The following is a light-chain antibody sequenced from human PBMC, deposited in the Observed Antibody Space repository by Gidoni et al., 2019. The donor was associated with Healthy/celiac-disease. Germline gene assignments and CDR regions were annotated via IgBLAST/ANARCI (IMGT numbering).Light chain of an antibody. CDR2: DAS. CDR3: QQYDNLPRT. V-gene: IGKV1-33*01. Sequence: DIQMTQSPSSLSASVGDRVTITCQASQDISNYLNWYQQKPGKAPKLLIYDASNLETGVPSRFSGSGSGTDFIFTISSLQPEDIATYYCQQYDNLPRTFGQGTKVEIK. J-gene: IGKJ1*01. CDR1: QDISNY.